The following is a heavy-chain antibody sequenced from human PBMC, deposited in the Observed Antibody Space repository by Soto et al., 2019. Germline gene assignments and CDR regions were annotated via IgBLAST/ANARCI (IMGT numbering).Heavy chain of an antibody. CDR3: AKFGMATTKRSPPYYIDY. J-gene: IGHJ4*02. D-gene: IGHD1-1*01. CDR2: IGTAGDT. CDR1: GFTFRRNN. Sequence: PGGSLRLSCAASGFTFRRNNMNWVRQPTGKGLEWVSTIGTAGDTYYAVSVKGRFTISRDNAKNSLSLQMNSLRAGDTAVYYCAKFGMATTKRSPPYYIDYWGQGALVTVSS. V-gene: IGHV3-13*01.